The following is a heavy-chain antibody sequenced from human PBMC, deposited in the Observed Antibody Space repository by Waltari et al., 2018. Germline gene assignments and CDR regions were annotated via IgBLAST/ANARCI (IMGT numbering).Heavy chain of an antibody. CDR1: GFTFDAYT. Sequence: EVQLVESGGVVVQPGGSLRLSCAASGFTFDAYTMHWVAQPRGKGLEWFSLISWDGGSTYYADSVKGRFTISRDNSKNSLYLQMNSLRTEDTALYYCAKDGSQSSAPWYFDYWGQGTLVTVSS. CDR3: AKDGSQSSAPWYFDY. CDR2: ISWDGGST. V-gene: IGHV3-43*01. D-gene: IGHD3-22*01. J-gene: IGHJ4*02.